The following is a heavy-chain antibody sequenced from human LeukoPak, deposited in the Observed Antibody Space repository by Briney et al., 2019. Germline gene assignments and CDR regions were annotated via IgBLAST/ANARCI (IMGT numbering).Heavy chain of an antibody. J-gene: IGHJ4*02. Sequence: SETLSLTCTVSGGSISSGDYYWSWIRQPPGKGLEWIGYIYYSGSTYYNPSLKSRVTISVYMSKNQFSLKLSSVTAADTAVYYCARVPVYSGTYFDYWGQGTLVTVSS. CDR3: ARVPVYSGTYFDY. D-gene: IGHD1-26*01. CDR1: GGSISSGDYY. CDR2: IYYSGST. V-gene: IGHV4-30-4*01.